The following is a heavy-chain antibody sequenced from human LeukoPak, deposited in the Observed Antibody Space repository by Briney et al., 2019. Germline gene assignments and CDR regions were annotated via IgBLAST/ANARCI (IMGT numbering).Heavy chain of an antibody. D-gene: IGHD3-10*01. V-gene: IGHV3-74*01. CDR3: AKEYRGLPGDAFDI. J-gene: IGHJ3*02. CDR2: INSDGSRT. Sequence: PGGSLRLSCAASGFTFTSYWMHWVRQAPGKGLVWVSRINSDGSRTSYADSVKGRFTISRDNAKNSLYLQMNSLRAEDTALYYCAKEYRGLPGDAFDIWGQGTMVTVSS. CDR1: GFTFTSYW.